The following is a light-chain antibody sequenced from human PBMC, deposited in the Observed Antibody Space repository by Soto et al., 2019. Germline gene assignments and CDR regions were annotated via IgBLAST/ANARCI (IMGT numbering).Light chain of an antibody. Sequence: DIVVTQSPLSLPVTPGEPASISCISIHILLYNNTYNYLDWYVQKPGQSPQLLIYFGSNRAPGVPDRFSGSGSGTDFTLKINRVEAEDVGTYYCMQALQSLTFGQGTRLQI. CDR1: HILLYNNTYNY. V-gene: IGKV2-28*01. CDR3: MQALQSLT. J-gene: IGKJ5*01. CDR2: FGS.